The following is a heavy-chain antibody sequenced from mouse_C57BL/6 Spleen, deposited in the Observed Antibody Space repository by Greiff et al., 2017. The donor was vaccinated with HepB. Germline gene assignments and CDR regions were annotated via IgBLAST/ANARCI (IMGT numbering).Heavy chain of an antibody. D-gene: IGHD1-1*01. CDR2: IYPGSGST. J-gene: IGHJ2*01. CDR3: ARIYGSSYYFDY. V-gene: IGHV1-55*01. CDR1: GYTFTSYW. Sequence: VQLKQPGAELVKPGASVKMSCKASGYTFTSYWITWVKQRPGQGLEWIGDIYPGSGSTNYNEKFKSKATLTVDTSSSTAYMQLSSLTSEDSAVYYCARIYGSSYYFDYWGQGTTLTVSS.